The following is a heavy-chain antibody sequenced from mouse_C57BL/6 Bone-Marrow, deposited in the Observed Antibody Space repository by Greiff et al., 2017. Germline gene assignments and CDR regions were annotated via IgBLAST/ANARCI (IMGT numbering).Heavy chain of an antibody. CDR3: TTTARSY. J-gene: IGHJ3*01. V-gene: IGHV14-4*01. CDR2: IDPENGDT. Sequence: EVQRVESGAELVRPGASVKLSCTASGFNIKDDYMHWVKQRPEQGLEWIGWIDPENGDTEYASKFQGKATITADTSSNTAYLQRSSLTSEDTAVYYCTTTARSYWGQGTLVTVSA. CDR1: GFNIKDDY. D-gene: IGHD3-3*01.